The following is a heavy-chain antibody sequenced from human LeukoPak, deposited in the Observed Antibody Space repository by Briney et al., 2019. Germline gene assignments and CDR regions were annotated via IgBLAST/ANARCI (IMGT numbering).Heavy chain of an antibody. V-gene: IGHV4-39*01. CDR2: IYYSGST. CDR1: GGSISSSSYY. Sequence: SETLSLTCTVSGGSISSSSYYWGWIRQPPGKGLEWIGSIYYSGSTYYNPSLKSRVTISVDTSKNQFSLKLSSVTAADTAVYYCARHYDIGYMDVWGKGTTVTISS. J-gene: IGHJ6*03. D-gene: IGHD3-9*01. CDR3: ARHYDIGYMDV.